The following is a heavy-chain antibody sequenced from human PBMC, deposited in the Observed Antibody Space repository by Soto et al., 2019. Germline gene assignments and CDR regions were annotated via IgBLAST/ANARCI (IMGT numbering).Heavy chain of an antibody. D-gene: IGHD3-9*01. J-gene: IGHJ5*02. V-gene: IGHV1-2*02. CDR2: VNPNTGVT. CDR3: TTLRLDP. Sequence: QVQLVQSGSEVKKPGASVKVSCQASGYTFTAFYMNWVRQDPGQGLEWMGWVNPNTGVTKYAQKFQGRVTMTRDTSINTAYMELSGLTSDDTAVYYCTTLRLDPWGQGTLVTVSS. CDR1: GYTFTAFY.